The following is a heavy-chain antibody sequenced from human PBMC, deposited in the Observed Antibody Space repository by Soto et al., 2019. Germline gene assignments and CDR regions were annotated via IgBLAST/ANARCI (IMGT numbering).Heavy chain of an antibody. Sequence: ASVKVSCKASGYTFTSYAMHWVRQAPGQRLEWMGWINAGNGNTKYSQKFQGRVTITRDTSASTAYMELGSLRSEDTAVYYCASSDTYPTYHYYGMDVWGQGTTVTVSS. CDR3: ASSDTYPTYHYYGMDV. V-gene: IGHV1-3*01. J-gene: IGHJ6*02. CDR2: INAGNGNT. CDR1: GYTFTSYA.